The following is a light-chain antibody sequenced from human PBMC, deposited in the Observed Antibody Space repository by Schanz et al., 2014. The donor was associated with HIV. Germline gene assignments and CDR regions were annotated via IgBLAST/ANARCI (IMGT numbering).Light chain of an antibody. Sequence: QSALTQPASVSGSPGQSITISCTGTSSDVGADNSVSWYQQHPGRAPRLLVYDVTYRPSGVSNRFSGSKSGNTASLTISGLQPEDEADYYCGSCSTTNTCTFGGGTKLTVL. CDR3: GSCSTTNTCT. CDR2: DVT. CDR1: SSDVGADNS. J-gene: IGLJ3*02. V-gene: IGLV2-14*03.